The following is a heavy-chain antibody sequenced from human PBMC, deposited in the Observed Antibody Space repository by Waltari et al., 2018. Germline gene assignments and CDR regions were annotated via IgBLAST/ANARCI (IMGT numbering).Heavy chain of an antibody. CDR3: ARMSGAAAGKFDY. CDR1: GTSITNYY. D-gene: IGHD6-13*01. Sequence: QVQLQESGPGLVKPSETLSLPCIVSGTSITNYYWSWIRQPPGKGLEWIGLISDIGNTKYNPSLKSRVTISGDTSKNQFSLKMSAVTAADTAVFYCARMSGAAAGKFDYWGQGTLVTVSS. CDR2: ISDIGNT. V-gene: IGHV4-59*01. J-gene: IGHJ4*02.